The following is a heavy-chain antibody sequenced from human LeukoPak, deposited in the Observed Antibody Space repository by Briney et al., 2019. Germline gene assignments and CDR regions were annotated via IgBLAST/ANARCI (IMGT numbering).Heavy chain of an antibody. V-gene: IGHV4-38-2*02. Sequence: SETLSLTCTVSGYSISSGYYWGWIRQPPGKGLEWIGSIYYSGSTYYNPSLKSRVTISVDTSKNQFSLKLSSVTAADTAVYYCARDPDPWGQGTLVTVSS. CDR1: GYSISSGYY. J-gene: IGHJ5*02. CDR2: IYYSGST. CDR3: ARDPDP.